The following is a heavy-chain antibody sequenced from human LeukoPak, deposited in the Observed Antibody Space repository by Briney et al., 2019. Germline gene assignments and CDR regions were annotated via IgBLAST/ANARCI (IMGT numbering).Heavy chain of an antibody. D-gene: IGHD2-2*01. Sequence: GRSLRLSCAASGFTFSYYALHWVRQAPGKGLEWVAAISYDEFNKFYGNSVKGRFTISRDNSKSTLSLQMNSLRTEDTAVYYCAREGRDSTNINAFDFWGQGIMVTVS. CDR3: AREGRDSTNINAFDF. CDR1: GFTFSYYA. J-gene: IGHJ3*01. V-gene: IGHV3-30*04. CDR2: ISYDEFNK.